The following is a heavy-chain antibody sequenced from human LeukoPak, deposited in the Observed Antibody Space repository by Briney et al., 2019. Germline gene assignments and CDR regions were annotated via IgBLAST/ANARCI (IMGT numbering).Heavy chain of an antibody. CDR2: MKPNSGNT. CDR3: ARVQGWELLWADFDY. Sequence: SVKVSYKASGYTSTSYDINWVRQATGQGLEWMAWMKPNSGNTGYAQKFQGRVTITRNTSISTAYMELSSLRAEDTAVYYCARVQGWELLWADFDYWGQGTLVTVSS. J-gene: IGHJ4*02. D-gene: IGHD1-26*01. CDR1: GYTSTSYD. V-gene: IGHV1-8*03.